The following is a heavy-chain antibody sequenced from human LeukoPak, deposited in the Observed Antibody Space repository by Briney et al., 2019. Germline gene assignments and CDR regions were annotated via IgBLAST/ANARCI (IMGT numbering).Heavy chain of an antibody. J-gene: IGHJ1*01. V-gene: IGHV3-23*01. D-gene: IGHD3-10*01. Sequence: GGSLRLSCAASGFTFSSYAMSWVRQAPGKGLEWVSAISGSGGSTYYADSVKGRFTISRDNSKNTLYLRMNSLRAEDTAVYYCAKEKEPNYYGSGSYRYFQHWGQGTLVTVSS. CDR2: ISGSGGST. CDR3: AKEKEPNYYGSGSYRYFQH. CDR1: GFTFSSYA.